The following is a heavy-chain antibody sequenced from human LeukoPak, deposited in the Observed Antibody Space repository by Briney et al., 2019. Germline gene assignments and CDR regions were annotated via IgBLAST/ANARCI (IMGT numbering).Heavy chain of an antibody. CDR2: MNSDGSAT. CDR1: GFSFSNYW. Sequence: PGGSLRLSCAASGFSFSNYWMHWVRQAPGKGLVWVTRMNSDGSATYYADSVQGRFTISRDNAKNTLYLQMNSLRAEDTAMYFCAKGPNYFDSWSQGTLATVSS. J-gene: IGHJ4*02. V-gene: IGHV3-74*01. CDR3: AKGPNYFDS.